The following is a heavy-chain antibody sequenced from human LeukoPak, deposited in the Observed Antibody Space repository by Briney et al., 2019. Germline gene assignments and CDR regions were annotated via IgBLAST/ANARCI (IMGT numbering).Heavy chain of an antibody. CDR3: ARDDFWSGYGY. V-gene: IGHV3-30*04. J-gene: IGHJ4*02. CDR1: GFTFSSYA. Sequence: GGSLRLSCAASGFTFSSYAMHWVRQAPGKGLEWVAVISYDGSNKYYADSVKGRFTISRDNSKNTLYLQMNSLRAEDTAVYYCARDDFWSGYGYWGQGTLVTVS. D-gene: IGHD3-3*01. CDR2: ISYDGSNK.